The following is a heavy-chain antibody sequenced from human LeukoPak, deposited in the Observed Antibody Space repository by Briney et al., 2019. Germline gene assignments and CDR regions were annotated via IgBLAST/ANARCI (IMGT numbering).Heavy chain of an antibody. Sequence: SETLSLTCTVSGYSISSGYFWGWIRQPPGKGLEWIGTIYNSGSTYYNASLESRVTISVDTSKNQFSLKLSSVTAADTAVYYCGIVGYYYYYMDVWGKGTTVTVSS. CDR1: GYSISSGYF. D-gene: IGHD2-21*01. CDR2: IYNSGST. CDR3: GIVGYYYYYMDV. J-gene: IGHJ6*03. V-gene: IGHV4-38-2*02.